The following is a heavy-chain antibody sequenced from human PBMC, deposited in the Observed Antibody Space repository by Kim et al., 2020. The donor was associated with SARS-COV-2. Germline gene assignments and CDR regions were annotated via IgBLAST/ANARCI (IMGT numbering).Heavy chain of an antibody. Sequence: GGSLRLSCAASGLTVSSSYMGWVRQAPGKGLEWVSLIYSAGTTYYADSVKNRFIVSRDSSKNTLYLQMNDLGVEDTAVYYCAREISTGWAGGYFDLWGRGTLVTVSS. V-gene: IGHV3-66*01. J-gene: IGHJ2*01. D-gene: IGHD2-2*01. CDR2: IYSAGTT. CDR3: AREISTGWAGGYFDL. CDR1: GLTVSSSY.